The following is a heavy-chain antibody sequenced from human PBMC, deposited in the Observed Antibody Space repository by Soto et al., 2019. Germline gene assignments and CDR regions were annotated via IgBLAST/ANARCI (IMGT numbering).Heavy chain of an antibody. Sequence: VASVKVSCKASGGTFSSYAISWVRQAPGQGLEWMGGIIPIFGTANYAQKFQGRVTITADKSTSTAYMELSSLRSEDTAVYYCAREVSGYSYGRHNWSDPRRQGXLVTV. CDR3: AREVSGYSYGRHNWSDP. CDR1: GGTFSSYA. J-gene: IGHJ5*02. D-gene: IGHD5-18*01. V-gene: IGHV1-69*06. CDR2: IIPIFGTA.